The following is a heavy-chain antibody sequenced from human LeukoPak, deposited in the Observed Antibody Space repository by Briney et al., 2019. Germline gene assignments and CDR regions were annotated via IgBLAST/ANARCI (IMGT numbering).Heavy chain of an antibody. CDR2: VSHSGST. D-gene: IGHD3-10*01. V-gene: IGHV4-34*01. J-gene: IGHJ6*04. CDR3: ARGARGNYYRV. CDR1: GGSFSGYY. Sequence: PSETLSLTCAVYGGSFSGYYWSWIRQPPGKGLEWIGEVSHSGSTNYTPSLKSRVTISVDTSKNLFSLKLSSVTAADTAVYYCARGARGNYYRVWGKGTTVTVSS.